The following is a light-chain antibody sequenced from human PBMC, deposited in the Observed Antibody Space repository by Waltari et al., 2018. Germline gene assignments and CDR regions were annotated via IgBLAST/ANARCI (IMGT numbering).Light chain of an antibody. CDR3: QVRTNWLWT. Sequence: EVVVTQSPATLSLSPGERVSLSCRASQNVTNNFAWFQQRPGQAPGLLIYNASTRATDIPARFSGSGSGTEFTLTINSLQPEDLAIYYCQVRTNWLWTFGQGTKV. V-gene: IGKV3-15*01. CDR1: QNVTNN. CDR2: NAS. J-gene: IGKJ1*01.